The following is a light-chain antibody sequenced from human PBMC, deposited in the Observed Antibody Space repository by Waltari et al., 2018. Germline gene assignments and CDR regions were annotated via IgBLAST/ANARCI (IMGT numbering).Light chain of an antibody. CDR1: QSVSSNY. CDR2: AAS. CDR3: QQHGTSPYT. J-gene: IGKJ2*01. Sequence: DIVLTQSPGTLSLSPGETATLSCRASQSVSSNYLAWYQQKPGQAPSLLIYAASSRATGVPDRISGSGSGTDFTRTLSRLEPEDFAVYYCQQHGTSPYTFGQGTKRQIK. V-gene: IGKV3-20*01.